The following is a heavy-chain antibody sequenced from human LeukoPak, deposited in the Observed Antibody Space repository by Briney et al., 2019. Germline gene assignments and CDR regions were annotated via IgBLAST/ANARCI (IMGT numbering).Heavy chain of an antibody. Sequence: ASVKVSCKASGYTFTGYYMHWVRQAPGQGLEWMGWINPNSGGTNYAQKFQGRVTMTRDTSISTAYMELSRLRSDDTAVYYCARGDYYEGYNWFDPWGQGTLVTVSS. V-gene: IGHV1-2*02. CDR2: INPNSGGT. D-gene: IGHD3-22*01. J-gene: IGHJ5*02. CDR3: ARGDYYEGYNWFDP. CDR1: GYTFTGYY.